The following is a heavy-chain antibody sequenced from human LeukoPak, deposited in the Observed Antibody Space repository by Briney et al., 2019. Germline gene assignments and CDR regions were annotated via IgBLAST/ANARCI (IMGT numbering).Heavy chain of an antibody. D-gene: IGHD4-17*01. Sequence: ASVKVSCKGSGYRYTGYYMHWVRQAPGQGLEWMGWINPNSGGTNYAQKFQGRVTMTRDTSISKAYMELSRLRSDDTAVYYCARDYGDRFDYWGQGTLVSVSS. V-gene: IGHV1-2*02. CDR1: GYRYTGYY. J-gene: IGHJ4*02. CDR3: ARDYGDRFDY. CDR2: INPNSGGT.